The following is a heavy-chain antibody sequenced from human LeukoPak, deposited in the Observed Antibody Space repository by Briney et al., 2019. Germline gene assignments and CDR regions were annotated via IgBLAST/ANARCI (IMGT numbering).Heavy chain of an antibody. CDR3: VREGFYFFDF. CDR2: ISWNGGSI. CDR1: GFRFDDYG. Sequence: GGSLRLSCTASGFRFDDYGMTWVRQAPGKGLEWVSGISWNGGSINYADSVKGRFIISRDNAKDSVYLQMNSLRAEDSATYYCVREGFYFFDFWGQGTLVTVSS. V-gene: IGHV3-20*04. J-gene: IGHJ4*01.